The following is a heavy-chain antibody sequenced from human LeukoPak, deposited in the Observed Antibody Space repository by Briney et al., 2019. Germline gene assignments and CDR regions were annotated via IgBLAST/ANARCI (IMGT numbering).Heavy chain of an antibody. D-gene: IGHD5-24*01. J-gene: IGHJ3*01. Sequence: SETLSLTCSVSGASVSTTAYFWNWIRQPAGEGLEWIGRIYASGYVQYNPSLRSRVTMSLDTSKNQLSLNMNSVTAADSAVYFCASYREAYDLYPHGLDVWGRGTVVTVS. CDR2: IYASGYV. CDR3: ASYREAYDLYPHGLDV. CDR1: GASVSTTAYF. V-gene: IGHV4-61*02.